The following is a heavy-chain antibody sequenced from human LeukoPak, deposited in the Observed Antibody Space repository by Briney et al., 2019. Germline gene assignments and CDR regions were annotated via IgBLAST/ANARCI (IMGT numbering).Heavy chain of an antibody. CDR3: ARGRQDVTMIVVVMTAVSYYLDV. D-gene: IGHD3-22*01. Sequence: SETLSLTCAVYGGSFSGYYWTWIRQTPEKGLEWIGEMNPSGSTSYNPSLKSRVTISVDTSKNQFSLKLSSVTAADTAVYYCARGRQDVTMIVVVMTAVSYYLDVWGKGTTVTVS. V-gene: IGHV4-34*01. CDR2: MNPSGST. J-gene: IGHJ6*03. CDR1: GGSFSGYY.